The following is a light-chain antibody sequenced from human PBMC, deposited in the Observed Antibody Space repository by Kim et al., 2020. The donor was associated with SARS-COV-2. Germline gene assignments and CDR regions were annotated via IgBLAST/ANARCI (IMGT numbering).Light chain of an antibody. CDR3: QQYGNIPRT. CDR1: QSVSSSY. J-gene: IGKJ1*01. Sequence: VLTQSPCTLSSSPGERATLSCRASQSVSSSYLAWYQQKPGKAPRLLIYGASSRATGLPDRFSGSGSGTDFTLTISRLEPEDFAVYYCQQYGNIPRTFGQGTKVDIK. CDR2: GAS. V-gene: IGKV3-20*01.